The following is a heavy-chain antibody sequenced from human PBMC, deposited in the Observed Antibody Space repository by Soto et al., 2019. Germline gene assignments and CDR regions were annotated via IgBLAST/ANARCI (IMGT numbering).Heavy chain of an antibody. CDR3: TRDASRDSSARGWFDP. V-gene: IGHV3-21*01. Sequence: TXVALRLSSAASGFTFRSFTMNWVRQAPGKGLEWVSTISSNSAYIYYTDALRGRFTISRDNAKNSLHLQMNSLRAEDTAVYYCTRDASRDSSARGWFDPWGPRTLVTVSS. J-gene: IGHJ5*02. CDR2: ISSNSAYI. D-gene: IGHD6-13*01. CDR1: GFTFRSFT.